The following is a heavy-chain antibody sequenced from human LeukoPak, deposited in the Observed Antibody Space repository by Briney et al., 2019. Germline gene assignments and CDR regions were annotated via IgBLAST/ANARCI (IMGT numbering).Heavy chain of an antibody. Sequence: SETLSLTCTVSGGSTSSSSYYWGWIRQPPGKGLEWIGSIYYSGSTYYNPSLKSRVTISVDTSKNQFSLKLSSVTAADTAVYYCARQWELPTFDYWGQGTLVTVSS. CDR1: GGSTSSSSYY. J-gene: IGHJ4*02. CDR2: IYYSGST. D-gene: IGHD1-26*01. CDR3: ARQWELPTFDY. V-gene: IGHV4-39*01.